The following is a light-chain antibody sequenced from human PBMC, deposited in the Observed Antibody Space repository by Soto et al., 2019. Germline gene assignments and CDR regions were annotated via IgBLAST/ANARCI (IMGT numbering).Light chain of an antibody. Sequence: QSVLTQSPSASASLGASVKLTCTLSSWHSSYAIAWHQQQPEKGPRSLMKLNSDGSHRKGDRIPDRFSGSSSGAERYLTISSLQSEDEADYYCQTWGTGIRVFGGGTKLTVL. CDR2: LNSDGSH. CDR3: QTWGTGIRV. CDR1: SWHSSYA. V-gene: IGLV4-69*01. J-gene: IGLJ2*01.